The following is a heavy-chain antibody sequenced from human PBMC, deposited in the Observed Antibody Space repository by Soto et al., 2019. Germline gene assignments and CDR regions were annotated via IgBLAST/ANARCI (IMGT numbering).Heavy chain of an antibody. CDR1: GFTFSSYA. CDR2: IIGSGGST. CDR3: AKVRQQLVPGGFDY. J-gene: IGHJ4*02. Sequence: XGSLRLSCAASGFTFSSYALSWVRQAPGKGLEWVSAIIGSGGSTYYADSVKGRFTISRDNSKNTLYLQMNSLRAEDTAVYYCAKVRQQLVPGGFDYWVQGTLVTVS. V-gene: IGHV3-23*01. D-gene: IGHD6-13*01.